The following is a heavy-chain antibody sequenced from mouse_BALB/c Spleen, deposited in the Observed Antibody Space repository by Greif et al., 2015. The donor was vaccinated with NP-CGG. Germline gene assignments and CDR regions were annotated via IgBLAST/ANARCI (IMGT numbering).Heavy chain of an antibody. V-gene: IGHV14-4*02. D-gene: IGHD2-10*02. CDR2: IDPENGDT. Sequence: VQLKQSGAELVRSGASVKLSCTASGFNIKDYYMHWVKQRPEQGLEWIGWIDPENGDTEYAPKFQGKATMTADTSSNTAYLQLSSLTSEDTAVYYCNAQYGNHPFAYWGQGTLVTVSA. J-gene: IGHJ3*01. CDR3: NAQYGNHPFAY. CDR1: GFNIKDYY.